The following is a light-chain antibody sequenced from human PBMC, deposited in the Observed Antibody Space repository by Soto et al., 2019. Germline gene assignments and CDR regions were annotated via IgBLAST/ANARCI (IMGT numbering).Light chain of an antibody. V-gene: IGLV1-44*01. CDR3: AAWDDSLNALV. Sequence: QSVLTQPPSASGTPGQGVTISCSGSNSNIGTNTVNWYQQLPGTAPKALIHTNNLRPSGVPDRFSGSKSGTSASLAISGLQSEEEAHYYCAAWDDSLNALVFGGGTKLTVL. CDR1: NSNIGTNT. CDR2: TNN. J-gene: IGLJ2*01.